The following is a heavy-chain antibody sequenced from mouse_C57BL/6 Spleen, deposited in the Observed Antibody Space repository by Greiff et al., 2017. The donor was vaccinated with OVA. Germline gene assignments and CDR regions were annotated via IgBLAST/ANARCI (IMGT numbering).Heavy chain of an antibody. CDR3: ARRHYSNYCDY. J-gene: IGHJ2*01. CDR1: GYTFTSYG. Sequence: QVQLKQSGAELARPGASVKLSCKASGYTFTSYGISWVKQRTGQGLEWIGEIYPRSGNTYYNEKFKGQATLTADKSSSTAYMELRSLTSEDAAVDFCARRHYSNYCDYWGQGTTLTVSS. D-gene: IGHD2-5*01. V-gene: IGHV1-81*01. CDR2: IYPRSGNT.